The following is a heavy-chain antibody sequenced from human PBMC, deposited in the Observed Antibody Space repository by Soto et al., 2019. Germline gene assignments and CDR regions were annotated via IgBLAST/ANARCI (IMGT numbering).Heavy chain of an antibody. D-gene: IGHD2-21*02. V-gene: IGHV3-73*01. Sequence: EVQLVESGGGLVQPGGSLKLSCAVSGFTFSGSAMHWVRQASGKGLEWVGRIRSKSNSYATAYAAPVKGRFTIARDDSKNTAYQQMNSLKTEDTAVYYCPRGDGDCVRDYWGQATLVTVSS. CDR3: PRGDGDCVRDY. CDR1: GFTFSGSA. CDR2: IRSKSNSYAT. J-gene: IGHJ4*02.